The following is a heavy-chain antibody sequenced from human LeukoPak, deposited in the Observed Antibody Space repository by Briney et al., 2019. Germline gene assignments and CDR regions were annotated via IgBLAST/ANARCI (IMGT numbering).Heavy chain of an antibody. CDR3: ARDDYGGNSGWGYYYGMDV. CDR2: ISSSSSYI. V-gene: IGHV3-21*01. CDR1: GFTFSSYS. J-gene: IGHJ6*02. Sequence: GGPLRLSCAASGFTFSSYSMNWVRQAPGKGLEWVSSISSSSSYIYYADSVKGRFTISRDNAKNPLYLQMNSLRAEDTSVYYCARDDYGGNSGWGYYYGMDVWGQGTTVTVSS. D-gene: IGHD4-23*01.